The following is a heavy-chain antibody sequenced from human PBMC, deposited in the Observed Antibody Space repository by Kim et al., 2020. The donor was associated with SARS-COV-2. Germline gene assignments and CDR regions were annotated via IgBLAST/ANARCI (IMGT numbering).Heavy chain of an antibody. Sequence: SETLSLTCTVSGGSISSYYWSWIRQPAGKGLEWIGRIYTSGSTNYNPSLKSRVTMSVDTSKNQFSLKLSSVTAADTAVYYCARVGSSGWTNYYYGMDVWGQGTTVTVSS. CDR1: GGSISSYY. CDR3: ARVGSSGWTNYYYGMDV. J-gene: IGHJ6*02. D-gene: IGHD6-19*01. CDR2: IYTSGST. V-gene: IGHV4-4*07.